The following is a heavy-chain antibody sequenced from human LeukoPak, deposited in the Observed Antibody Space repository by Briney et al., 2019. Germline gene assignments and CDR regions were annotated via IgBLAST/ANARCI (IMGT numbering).Heavy chain of an antibody. CDR2: ISAYNGNT. D-gene: IGHD3-10*01. CDR3: ARAEDYYGSGSLLYFDY. Sequence: ASVKVSCKASGYTFTSYGISWVRQAPGQGLEWMGWISAYNGNTNYAQKLQGSVTMTTDTSTSTAYMELRSLRSDDTAVYYCARAEDYYGSGSLLYFDYWGQGALVTVSS. V-gene: IGHV1-18*01. CDR1: GYTFTSYG. J-gene: IGHJ4*02.